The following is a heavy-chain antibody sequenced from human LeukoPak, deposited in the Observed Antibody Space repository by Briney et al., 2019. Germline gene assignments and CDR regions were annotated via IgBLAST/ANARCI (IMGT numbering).Heavy chain of an antibody. CDR3: AREGGPYRPLDY. CDR2: VNLQGST. CDR1: GDSISNTNW. Sequence: PSETLSLTCGVCGDSISNTNWWTWFRQPPGKGLEWIGEVNLQGSTNYTPSLKSRVAISVDKSENHISLKLTSVTAADTAVYYCAREGGPYRPLDYSGQGTLVTVAS. J-gene: IGHJ4*02. V-gene: IGHV4-4*02.